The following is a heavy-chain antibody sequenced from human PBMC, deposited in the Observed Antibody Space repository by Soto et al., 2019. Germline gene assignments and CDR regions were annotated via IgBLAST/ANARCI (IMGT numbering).Heavy chain of an antibody. CDR3: ARSIAVAGTPEFDY. V-gene: IGHV3-30*04. Sequence: QVQLVESGGGVVQPGRSLRLSCAASGFTFSSFTMHWVRQAPGKGLEWVALISYDGNNKFYADSVKGRFTISRDNSKNTLYLQVNSRKTEDSAVYYCARSIAVAGTPEFDYWGQGTLVTGSS. J-gene: IGHJ4*02. CDR1: GFTFSSFT. D-gene: IGHD6-19*01. CDR2: ISYDGNNK.